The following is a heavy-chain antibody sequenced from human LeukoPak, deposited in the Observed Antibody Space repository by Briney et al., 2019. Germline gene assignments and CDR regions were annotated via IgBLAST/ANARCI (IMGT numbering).Heavy chain of an antibody. J-gene: IGHJ3*02. CDR2: IYYTGST. CDR1: GGSISSYY. D-gene: IGHD2-2*02. Sequence: SETLSLTCTVSGGSISSYYWSWIRQPPGKQLEWIGYIYYTGSTTYNPTLKSRVTMSVDTSKNQFSLKLSSVTAADTAVYYCARGLPAAIWRAFDIWGQGTMVTVSS. V-gene: IGHV4-59*01. CDR3: ARGLPAAIWRAFDI.